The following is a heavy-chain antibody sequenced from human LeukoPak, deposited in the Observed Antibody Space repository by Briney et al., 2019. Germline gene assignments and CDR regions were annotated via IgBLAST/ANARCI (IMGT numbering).Heavy chain of an antibody. CDR2: ISGSGGST. CDR3: ARRGTIDYYFEY. J-gene: IGHJ4*02. V-gene: IGHV3-23*01. CDR1: GFTFSSYA. Sequence: TGGSLRLSCAASGFTFSSYAMSWVRQAPGKGLEWVSAISGSGGSTYYADSVKGRFTISRDNSKNTLYLQMNSLRAEDTAVYYCARRGTIDYYFEYWGQGTLVTVSS.